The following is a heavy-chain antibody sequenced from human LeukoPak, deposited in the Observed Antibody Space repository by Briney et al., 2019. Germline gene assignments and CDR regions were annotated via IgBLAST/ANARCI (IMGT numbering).Heavy chain of an antibody. V-gene: IGHV3-23*01. D-gene: IGHD2-21*01. Sequence: GGSLRLSCAASGFTFSSYAMSWVRQAPGKGLEWVSTISDSGGSTYYAEAVKGRFTISRDNSKNTLYLQMNSLRAENTGVYHSAKDDRGVVVIAIRYWGQGTLVTVSS. CDR1: GFTFSSYA. J-gene: IGHJ4*02. CDR2: ISDSGGST. CDR3: AKDDRGVVVIAIRY.